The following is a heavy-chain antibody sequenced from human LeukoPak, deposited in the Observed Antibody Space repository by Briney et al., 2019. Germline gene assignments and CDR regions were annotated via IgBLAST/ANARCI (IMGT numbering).Heavy chain of an antibody. Sequence: SETLSLTCTVSGGSISSSSYYWGWIRQPPGKGLEWIGSIYYSGSTYYNPSLKVRVTISVDTSKNQFSLKLSSVTAADTAVYYCARLSGYGLHYYYYMDVWGKGTTVTVSS. J-gene: IGHJ6*03. D-gene: IGHD5-12*01. CDR2: IYYSGST. V-gene: IGHV4-39*07. CDR1: GGSISSSSYY. CDR3: ARLSGYGLHYYYYMDV.